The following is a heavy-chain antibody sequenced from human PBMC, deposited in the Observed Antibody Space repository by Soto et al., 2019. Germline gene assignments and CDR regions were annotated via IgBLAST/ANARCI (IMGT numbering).Heavy chain of an antibody. CDR1: GYTFINYG. Sequence: QGQLLQSGAEVKKPGASVKVSCKASGYTFINYGITWVRQAPGQGLEWMGWISGYNGNTNYAQKVQGRVTMTTDTPASTAHMDLRSRRYDGTTVYFCARVGLGPELRFAMPVCGQGTTVTVSS. CDR2: ISGYNGNT. V-gene: IGHV1-18*01. J-gene: IGHJ6*02. D-gene: IGHD2-2*01. CDR3: ARVGLGPELRFAMPV.